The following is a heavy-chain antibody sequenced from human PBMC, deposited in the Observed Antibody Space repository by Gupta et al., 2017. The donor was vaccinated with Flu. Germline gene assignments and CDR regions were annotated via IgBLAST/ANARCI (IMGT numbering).Heavy chain of an antibody. CDR1: GGTFDDHA. CDR3: ASGVGSSSLFIYFDY. D-gene: IGHD6-6*01. CDR2: ITWNSDRV. V-gene: IGHV3-9*01. J-gene: IGHJ4*02. Sequence: EVHLVESGGGWVQPGRSLRLACAASGGTFDDHAMHWVRQPPGKGLEWVSGITWNSDRVHYADSVKGRFTISRDNAKNSLSLQMDSLRPEDTAFYYCASGVGSSSLFIYFDYWGQGNMVTVSS.